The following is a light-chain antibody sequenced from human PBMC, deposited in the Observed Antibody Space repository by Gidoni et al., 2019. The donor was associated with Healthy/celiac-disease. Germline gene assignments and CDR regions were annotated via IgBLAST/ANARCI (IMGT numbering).Light chain of an antibody. CDR2: AAS. CDR1: QGIRND. Sequence: DIQMTQSPSSLSASVGDRVTITCRASQGIRNDLGWYQQKPGKAPNRLIYAASSFPSGVPSRFLFRGSGPEFTLPISLLQPDSFATYSCLQHPRYPLFTFVPGTKVDIK. CDR3: LQHPRYPLFT. J-gene: IGKJ3*01. V-gene: IGKV1-17*01.